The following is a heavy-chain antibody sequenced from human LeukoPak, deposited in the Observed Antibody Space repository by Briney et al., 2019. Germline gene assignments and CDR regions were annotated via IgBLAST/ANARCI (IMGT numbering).Heavy chain of an antibody. CDR3: ASYSGTYSAFEI. J-gene: IGHJ3*02. V-gene: IGHV4-39*07. CDR2: IFYNGGP. Sequence: PSETLSLTCTASGDSITNSNDYWAWVRQSPGRGLEWLGNIFYNGGPYYDPSFKSRVAISVDTSKNHFSLTLNAVTAADTAVYYCASYSGTYSAFEIWGQGTLVTVSS. CDR1: GDSITNSNDY. D-gene: IGHD1-26*01.